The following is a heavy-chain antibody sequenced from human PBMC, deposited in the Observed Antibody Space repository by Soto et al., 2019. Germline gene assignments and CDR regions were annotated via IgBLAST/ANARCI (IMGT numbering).Heavy chain of an antibody. J-gene: IGHJ4*02. CDR2: TYHRGGT. Sequence: QLQLQESGSGLVKPSQTLSLTCVVSGDSISSGGYSWNWIRQSPGKGLEWIGHTYHRGGTLYNPGRDSRVTISVNKSKNQFSLRLTSVTAADTAVYYCARDSLSGYYFAFWGQGTLVTVSS. D-gene: IGHD3-22*01. CDR3: ARDSLSGYYFAF. V-gene: IGHV4-30-2*06. CDR1: GDSISSGGYS.